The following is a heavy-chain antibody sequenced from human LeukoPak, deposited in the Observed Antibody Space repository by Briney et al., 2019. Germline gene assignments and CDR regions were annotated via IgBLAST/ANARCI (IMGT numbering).Heavy chain of an antibody. J-gene: IGHJ6*03. D-gene: IGHD5-24*01. CDR1: GGTFSSYA. Sequence: SVKVSCKASGGTFSSYAISWVRQAPGQGLEWMGGIFPIFGTANYAQKFQGRVTITTDEPTSTAYMELSSLRSEDTAVYYCARGHWTISHRYYMDVWGKGTTVTVSS. V-gene: IGHV1-69*05. CDR3: ARGHWTISHRYYMDV. CDR2: IFPIFGTA.